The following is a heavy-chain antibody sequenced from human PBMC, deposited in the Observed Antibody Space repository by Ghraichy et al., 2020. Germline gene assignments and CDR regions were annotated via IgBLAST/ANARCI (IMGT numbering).Heavy chain of an antibody. CDR3: ARDAREAGYGPEYFQH. J-gene: IGHJ1*01. V-gene: IGHV1-69*04. CDR1: GGTFSSYT. D-gene: IGHD5-18*01. Sequence: SVKVSCKASGGTFSSYTISWVRQAPGQGLEWIGRIIPILGIANYAQKFQGRVTITADKSTSKAYMELSSLRSEDTAVYYCARDAREAGYGPEYFQHWGQGTLVTVSS. CDR2: IIPILGIA.